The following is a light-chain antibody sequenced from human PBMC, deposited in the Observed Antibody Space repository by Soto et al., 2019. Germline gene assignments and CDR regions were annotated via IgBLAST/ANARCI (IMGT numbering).Light chain of an antibody. J-gene: IGLJ2*01. CDR3: QSYDSSLTNAV. CDR2: DND. Sequence: QSVLTQPPSVSAAPGQKVTISCSGGSSNIGNDYVAWYLQLPGTAPKLLIYDNDKRPSGIPDRFSGSKSGTSATLGITGLRGEDEADYHCQSYDSSLTNAVFGGGTKLTVL. CDR1: SSNIGNDY. V-gene: IGLV1-51*01.